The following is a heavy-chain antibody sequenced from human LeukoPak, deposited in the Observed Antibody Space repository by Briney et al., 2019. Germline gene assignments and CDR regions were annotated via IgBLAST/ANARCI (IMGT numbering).Heavy chain of an antibody. D-gene: IGHD2-21*01. Sequence: SETPSLTCAVYGGSFSGYYWSWIRQPPGKGLEWIGEINHSGSTNYNPSLKSRVTISVDTSKNQFSLKLSSVTAADTAVYYCARDPYCGGDCYQPYYMDVWGKGTTVTVSS. CDR3: ARDPYCGGDCYQPYYMDV. CDR2: INHSGST. J-gene: IGHJ6*03. CDR1: GGSFSGYY. V-gene: IGHV4-34*01.